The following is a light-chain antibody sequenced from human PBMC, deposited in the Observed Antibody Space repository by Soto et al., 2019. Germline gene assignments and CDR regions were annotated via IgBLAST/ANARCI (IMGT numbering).Light chain of an antibody. J-gene: IGLJ1*01. CDR1: SSAVGSYNY. CDR2: EVS. CDR3: CSYTSSSTLV. V-gene: IGLV2-14*01. Sequence: QSALTQPASVSGSPGQSITISCTGTSSAVGSYNYVSWYQQHPGKAPRLMIFEVSDRPSGVSNRFSGSKSGNTASLTISGLQAEDEADYYCCSYTSSSTLVFGTGTKLTVL.